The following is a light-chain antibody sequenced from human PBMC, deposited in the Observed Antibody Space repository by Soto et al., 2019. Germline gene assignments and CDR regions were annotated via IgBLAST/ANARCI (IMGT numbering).Light chain of an antibody. CDR3: SSYAGRNIVL. J-gene: IGLJ2*01. CDR2: EVN. CDR1: SSDVGGYKY. Sequence: QSALTQPPSASGSPGQSVTIACTGTSSDVGGYKYVSWYQQHPGKAPKLMIYEVNKRPSGVPDRFSGSKSGHTDSLTVSGLQDDDEADYFCSSYAGRNIVLFGGGTKVTVL. V-gene: IGLV2-8*01.